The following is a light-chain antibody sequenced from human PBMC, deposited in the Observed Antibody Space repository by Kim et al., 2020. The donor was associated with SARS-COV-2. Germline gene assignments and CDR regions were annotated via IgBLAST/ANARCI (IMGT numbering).Light chain of an antibody. J-gene: IGLJ2*01. CDR2: GKN. V-gene: IGLV3-19*01. Sequence: SSELTQDPAVSVALGQTVRITCQGDSLRSYYASWYQQKPGQAPVLVIYGKNNRPSGIPDRFSGSSSGNTASLTITGAQAEDEADYYCHSRDSSGKQVVFG. CDR1: SLRSYY. CDR3: HSRDSSGKQVV.